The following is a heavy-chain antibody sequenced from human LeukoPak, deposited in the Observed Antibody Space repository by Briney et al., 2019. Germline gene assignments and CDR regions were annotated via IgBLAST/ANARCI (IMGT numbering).Heavy chain of an antibody. Sequence: SETLSLTCTVSGGSISSASYYWSWIRQPAGKGLEWIGRIYISGSTNYNPSLKSRVTISVDTSKNQFSLRLSSVTAADTAVYYCAREREGPYGYLDYWGQGTLVTVSS. D-gene: IGHD4-17*01. CDR3: AREREGPYGYLDY. J-gene: IGHJ4*02. V-gene: IGHV4-61*02. CDR1: GGSISSASYY. CDR2: IYISGST.